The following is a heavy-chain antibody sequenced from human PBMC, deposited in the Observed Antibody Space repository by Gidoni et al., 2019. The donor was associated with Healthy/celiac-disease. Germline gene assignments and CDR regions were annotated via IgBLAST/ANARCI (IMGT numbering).Heavy chain of an antibody. CDR1: GFPFSSYS. Sequence: EVQLVESGGGLVQPGGSLRLSCAASGFPFSSYSMNWFRQAPGKGLEWVSYISSSSSTIYYADSVKGRFTISRDNAKNSLYLQMNSLRAEDTAVYYCARGVHYYGSGSYPSYYYYGMDVWGQGTTVTVSS. J-gene: IGHJ6*02. D-gene: IGHD3-10*01. CDR2: ISSSSSTI. V-gene: IGHV3-48*01. CDR3: ARGVHYYGSGSYPSYYYYGMDV.